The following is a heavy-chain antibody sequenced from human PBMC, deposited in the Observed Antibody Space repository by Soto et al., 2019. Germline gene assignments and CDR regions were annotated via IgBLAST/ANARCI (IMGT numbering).Heavy chain of an antibody. CDR1: GYTFTSYA. Sequence: ASVKVSCKASGYTFTSYAMHWVRQAPGQRLEWMGWINAGNGNTKYSQKFQGRVTITRDTSASTAYMELSSLRSEDTAVYYCARDSYYYDSSGYWAPYYHYGLAVWGQGTTVTVSS. J-gene: IGHJ6*02. CDR3: ARDSYYYDSSGYWAPYYHYGLAV. D-gene: IGHD3-22*01. V-gene: IGHV1-3*01. CDR2: INAGNGNT.